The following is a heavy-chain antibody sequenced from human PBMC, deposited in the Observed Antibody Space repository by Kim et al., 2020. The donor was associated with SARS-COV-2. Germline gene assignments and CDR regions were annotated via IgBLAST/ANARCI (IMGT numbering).Heavy chain of an antibody. CDR3: AKVGRYSRAEFDH. V-gene: IGHV3-23*01. Sequence: GGSLRLSCAASGFRFSSYAMTWVRQAPGKGLEWISLISGGDTTYYADSVKGRCTISRENSKNTVYLQLNTLRADDTAIYYCAKVGRYSRAEFDHWGQGALVTVSS. CDR2: ISGGDTT. CDR1: GFRFSSYA. D-gene: IGHD6-13*01. J-gene: IGHJ4*02.